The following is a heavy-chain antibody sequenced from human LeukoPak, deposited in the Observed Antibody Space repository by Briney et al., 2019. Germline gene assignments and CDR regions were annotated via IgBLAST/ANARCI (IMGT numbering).Heavy chain of an antibody. V-gene: IGHV3-23*01. Sequence: GGSLRLSCAASGLTFSNYAMNWVRQASGKGLEWVSAISGSGGSTYYADSVKGRFTISRDNSKNTLYLQMNSLRAEDTAVYYCAKDVRITMIVVVIQADYWGQGTLVTVSP. D-gene: IGHD3-22*01. CDR1: GLTFSNYA. CDR2: ISGSGGST. CDR3: AKDVRITMIVVVIQADY. J-gene: IGHJ4*02.